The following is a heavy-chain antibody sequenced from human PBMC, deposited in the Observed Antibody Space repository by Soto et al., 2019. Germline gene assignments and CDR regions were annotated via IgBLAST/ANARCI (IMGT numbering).Heavy chain of an antibody. D-gene: IGHD6-19*01. CDR1: GFTFSSYA. V-gene: IGHV3-30-3*01. CDR3: ARGSLPYSSGLDAFDI. Sequence: GGSLRLSCAASGFTFSSYAMHWVRQAPGKGLEWVAVISYDGSNKYYADSVKGRFTISRDNSKNTLYLQMNSLRAEDTAVYYYARGSLPYSSGLDAFDIWGQGTMVTVSS. J-gene: IGHJ3*02. CDR2: ISYDGSNK.